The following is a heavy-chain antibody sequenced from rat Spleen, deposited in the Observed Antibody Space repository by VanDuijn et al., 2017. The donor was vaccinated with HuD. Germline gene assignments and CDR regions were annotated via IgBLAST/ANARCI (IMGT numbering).Heavy chain of an antibody. CDR2: IWSGGGT. Sequence: QVQLKESGPGLVQPSQTLSLTCTVSGFSLTSNSVSWVRQPPGKGLEWMGAIWSGGGTDYNSALKSRLSISRDTSKSQVFLKMNSLQTEDTGTYYCARANFDYWGQGVKVTVSS. CDR3: ARANFDY. J-gene: IGHJ2*01. CDR1: GFSLTSNS. V-gene: IGHV2-1*01.